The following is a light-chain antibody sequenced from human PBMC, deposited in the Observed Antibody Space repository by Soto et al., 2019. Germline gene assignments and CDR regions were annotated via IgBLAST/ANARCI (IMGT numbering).Light chain of an antibody. CDR2: EVS. V-gene: IGLV2-14*01. J-gene: IGLJ1*01. CDR3: SSYTTSSTYV. Sequence: LTQPASVSGSPGQSITISCIGTSGDVGNYNYVSWYQQHPGKVPKLMIYEVSNRPSGVSHRFSGSKSGNTASLTISGLQAEDEADYYCSSYTTSSTYVFGTGTKVTVL. CDR1: SGDVGNYNY.